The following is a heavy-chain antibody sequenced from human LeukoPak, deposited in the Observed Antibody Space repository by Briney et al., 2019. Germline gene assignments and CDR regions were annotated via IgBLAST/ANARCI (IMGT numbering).Heavy chain of an antibody. CDR3: ARESYFGSIDY. Sequence: GGSLRLSCAASGFTFSSYWMSWVRQAPGKGLEWVANIKQDGSEKYYVDSVKGRFTISRDNAKNSLYLQTHSLRAEDTAVYYRARESYFGSIDYLGQGTLVTVSS. CDR2: IKQDGSEK. CDR1: GFTFSSYW. D-gene: IGHD1-26*01. J-gene: IGHJ4*02. V-gene: IGHV3-7*03.